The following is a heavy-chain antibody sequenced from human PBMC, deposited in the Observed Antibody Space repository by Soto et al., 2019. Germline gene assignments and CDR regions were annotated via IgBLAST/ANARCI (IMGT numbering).Heavy chain of an antibody. CDR2: IYNSGGT. Sequence: QVQLQESGPGLVKPSQTLSLTCTVSGGSISSGGYYWNWIRQHPGKGLEWIGYIYNSGGTYNPSLKSRVTISVDTSKNQFSLKLSSVTAADTAVYYCVRAQTLSHWFDPWGQGTLVSVAS. J-gene: IGHJ5*02. CDR1: GGSISSGGYY. V-gene: IGHV4-31*03. CDR3: VRAQTLSHWFDP.